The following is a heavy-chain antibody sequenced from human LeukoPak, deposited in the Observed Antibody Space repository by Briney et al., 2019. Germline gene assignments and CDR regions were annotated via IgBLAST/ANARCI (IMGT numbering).Heavy chain of an antibody. CDR2: IDNDGRDT. J-gene: IGHJ4*02. Sequence: GGSLRLSCAASEFTFSNYWMHWVRQAPGEGLVWVSRIDNDGRDTIYADSVKGRFTISRDNGKNTLYLQMNSLKTEDTAVYCCRFWSGNYRGGYWGQGTQVTVSS. V-gene: IGHV3-74*01. CDR1: EFTFSNYW. CDR3: RFWSGNYRGGY. D-gene: IGHD3-3*01.